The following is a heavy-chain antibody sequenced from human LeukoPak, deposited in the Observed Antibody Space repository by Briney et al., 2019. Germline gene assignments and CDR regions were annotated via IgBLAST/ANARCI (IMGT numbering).Heavy chain of an antibody. CDR2: IKQDGSEK. D-gene: IGHD3-10*01. V-gene: IGHV3-7*04. Sequence: GGSLRLSCAASGFTFSSYWMSWVRQAPGKGLEWVANIKQDGSEKYYVDSVKGRFSISRDNAKNSLYLQMNSLRAEDSAVYYCARDYGSGSYCLDYWGQGTLVTVSS. CDR3: ARDYGSGSYCLDY. J-gene: IGHJ4*02. CDR1: GFTFSSYW.